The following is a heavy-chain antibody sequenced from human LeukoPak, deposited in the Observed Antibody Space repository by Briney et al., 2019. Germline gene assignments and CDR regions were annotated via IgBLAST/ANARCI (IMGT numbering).Heavy chain of an antibody. CDR2: IKSKTDGGTT. D-gene: IGHD4-17*01. Sequence: KPGGSLRLSCAASGFTFSNAWMSWVRQAPGKGLEWVGRIKSKTDGGTTDYAAPVKGRFTISRDDSKNTLYLQMNSLKTEDTAVYYCTTDQSWRVYGDYDYWGQGTLVTVSS. J-gene: IGHJ4*02. V-gene: IGHV3-15*01. CDR1: GFTFSNAW. CDR3: TTDQSWRVYGDYDY.